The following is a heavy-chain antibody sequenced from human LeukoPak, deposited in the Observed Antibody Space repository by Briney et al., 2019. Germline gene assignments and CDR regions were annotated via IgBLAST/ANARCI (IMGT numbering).Heavy chain of an antibody. V-gene: IGHV3-11*05. J-gene: IGHJ3*02. D-gene: IGHD6-19*01. CDR3: AKDDSSGWYGNAFDI. CDR1: GFTFSDYY. Sequence: GGSLRLPCAASGFTFSDYYMSWIRQAPGKGLEWVSYISSSSSYIYYADSVKGRFTISRDNAKNSLYLQMNSLRAEDMALYYCAKDDSSGWYGNAFDIWGQGTMVTVSS. CDR2: ISSSSSYI.